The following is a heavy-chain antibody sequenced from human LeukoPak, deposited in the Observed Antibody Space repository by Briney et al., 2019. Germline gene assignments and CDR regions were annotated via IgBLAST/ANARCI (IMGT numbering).Heavy chain of an antibody. J-gene: IGHJ3*02. V-gene: IGHV3-23*01. D-gene: IGHD3-10*01. CDR2: ISGSGDST. Sequence: QAGGSLRLSCAASGFTFSNYAMNWVRQAPGKGLEWVSGISGSGDSTYYADSVKGRFTISRDNAKNSLYLQMNSLRAEDTALYYCAKDITGSGSYTWPDIWGQGTMVTVSS. CDR1: GFTFSNYA. CDR3: AKDITGSGSYTWPDI.